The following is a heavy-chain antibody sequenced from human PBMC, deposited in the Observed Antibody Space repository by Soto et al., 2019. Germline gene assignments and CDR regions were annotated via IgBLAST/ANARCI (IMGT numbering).Heavy chain of an antibody. D-gene: IGHD2-21*02. V-gene: IGHV3-23*01. CDR1: GFSFSSLA. CDR3: AKDQTDVTLFDY. J-gene: IGHJ4*02. CDR2: ISGRGVDT. Sequence: GGSLRLSCAASGFSFSSLAMSWVRQAPGKELEWVSSISGRGVDTLYADSVKGRFTISRDNSRNTLYLQANSLRAEDTAVCYCAKDQTDVTLFDYWGQGTLVTVSS.